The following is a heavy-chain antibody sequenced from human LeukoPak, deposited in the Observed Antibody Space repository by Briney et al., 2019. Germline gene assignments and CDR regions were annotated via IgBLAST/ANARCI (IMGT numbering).Heavy chain of an antibody. D-gene: IGHD3-3*01. CDR2: ISSNGGST. CDR1: GFTFSSYA. Sequence: GGSLRLSCAASGFTFSSYAMHWVRQAPGKGLEYVSAISSNGGSTYYANSVKGRFTISRDNSKNTLYLRMGSLRAEDMAVYYCASSITIFGANFDYWGQGTLVTVSS. V-gene: IGHV3-64*01. J-gene: IGHJ4*02. CDR3: ASSITIFGANFDY.